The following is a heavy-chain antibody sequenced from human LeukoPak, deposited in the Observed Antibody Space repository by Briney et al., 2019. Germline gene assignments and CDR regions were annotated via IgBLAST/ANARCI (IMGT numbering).Heavy chain of an antibody. V-gene: IGHV1-18*01. CDR3: ARDHSSSWYYGAFDI. D-gene: IGHD6-13*01. CDR2: ISAYNGNT. Sequence: ASVKVSCKASGYTFTSYGISWVRQAPGQGLEWMGWISAYNGNTNYAQKLQGRVTMTTDTSTSTAYMELRSLRSDDTAVYYCARDHSSSWYYGAFDIWGQGTMATVSS. CDR1: GYTFTSYG. J-gene: IGHJ3*02.